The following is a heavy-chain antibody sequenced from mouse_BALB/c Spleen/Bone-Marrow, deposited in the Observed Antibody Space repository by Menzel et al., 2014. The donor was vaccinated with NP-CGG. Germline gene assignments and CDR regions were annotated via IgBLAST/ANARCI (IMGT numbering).Heavy chain of an antibody. CDR2: IDPANGNT. J-gene: IGHJ3*01. D-gene: IGHD1-1*01. V-gene: IGHV14-3*02. CDR1: GFNIKDTY. CDR3: ACYYYGRSSFTY. Sequence: EVQLQQSGAELVKPGASVKLSCTASGFNIKDTYMHWVRQRPEQGLEWIGRIDPANGNTKYDPKFQGKATITADTSSNTAYLQLSSLTSEDTAVYYCACYYYGRSSFTYWGQGTLVTVSA.